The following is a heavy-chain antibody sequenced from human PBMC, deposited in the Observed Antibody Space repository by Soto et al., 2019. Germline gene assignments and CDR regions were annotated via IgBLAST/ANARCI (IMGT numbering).Heavy chain of an antibody. CDR2: ISSTTNYI. V-gene: IGHV3-21*06. J-gene: IGHJ4*02. CDR1: GFSVGSNQ. CDR3: ARESEDLTSNFDY. Sequence: GGSLRLSCAASGFSVGSNQMTWVRQAPGKGLEWVSSISSTTNYIYYGDSMKGRFTISRDNAKNSLYLEMNSLRAEDTAVYYCARESEDLTSNFDYWGQGTLVTVSS.